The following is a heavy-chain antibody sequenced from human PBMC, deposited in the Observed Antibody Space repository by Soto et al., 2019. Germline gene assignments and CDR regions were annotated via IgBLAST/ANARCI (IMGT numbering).Heavy chain of an antibody. D-gene: IGHD3-3*01. J-gene: IGHJ4*02. Sequence: ASVKVSCKASGYTFTGYYMHWVRQAPGQGLEWMGWINPNSGGTNYAQKFQGRVTMTRDTSISTAYMELSRLRSDDTAVYYCASPKLRFLEWSHFDYWGQGTLVT. CDR2: INPNSGGT. CDR1: GYTFTGYY. V-gene: IGHV1-2*02. CDR3: ASPKLRFLEWSHFDY.